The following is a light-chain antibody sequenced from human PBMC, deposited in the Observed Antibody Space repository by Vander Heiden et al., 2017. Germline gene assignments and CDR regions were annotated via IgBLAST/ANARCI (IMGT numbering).Light chain of an antibody. CDR2: DAF. CDR1: HDIRTH. Sequence: DIQMTQSPSPLSASVGDRATITSHASHDIRTHFNWYQQKPGEAPKLLISDAFSLQTGVPARFSGSGSGTDFTFTISSLQPEDIATYYCQQYYNPPLTFGEGTRLEIK. V-gene: IGKV1-33*01. J-gene: IGKJ5*01. CDR3: QQYYNPPLT.